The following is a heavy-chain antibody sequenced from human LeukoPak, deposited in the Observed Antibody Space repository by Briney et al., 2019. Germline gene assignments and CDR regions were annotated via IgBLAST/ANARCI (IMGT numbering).Heavy chain of an antibody. CDR1: GGSFSGYY. D-gene: IGHD5-12*01. V-gene: IGHV4-34*01. J-gene: IGHJ4*02. CDR2: INHSGST. CDR3: ARIPLGYSGAYYFDY. Sequence: SETLSLTCAVYGGSFSGYYWSWIRQPPGKGLEWIGEINHSGSTNYNPSLKSRVTISVDTSKNQFFLNLSSVSAADTAVYYCARIPLGYSGAYYFDYWGQGTLVTVSP.